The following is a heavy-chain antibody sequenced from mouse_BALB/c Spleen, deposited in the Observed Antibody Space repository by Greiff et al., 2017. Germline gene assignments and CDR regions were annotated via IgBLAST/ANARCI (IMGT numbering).Heavy chain of an antibody. CDR3: ARGPMGLGYAMDY. Sequence: EVQGVESGPGLVKPSQSLSLTCTVTGYSITSDYAWNWIRQFPGNKLEWMGYISYSGSTSYNPSLKSRISITRDTSKNQFFLQLNSVTTEDTATYYCARGPMGLGYAMDYWGQGTSVTVSS. J-gene: IGHJ4*01. V-gene: IGHV3-2*02. CDR1: GYSITSDYA. CDR2: ISYSGST.